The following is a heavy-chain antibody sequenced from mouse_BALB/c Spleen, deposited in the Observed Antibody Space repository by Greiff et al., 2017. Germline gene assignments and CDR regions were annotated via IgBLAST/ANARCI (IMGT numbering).Heavy chain of an antibody. CDR3: ARGGRGNYLDY. V-gene: IGHV5-17*02. CDR1: GFTFSSFG. J-gene: IGHJ2*01. D-gene: IGHD3-3*01. Sequence: EVQGVESGGGLVQPGGSRKLSCAASGFTFSSFGMHWVRQAPEKGLEWVAYISSGSSTIYYADTVKGRFTISRDNPKNTLFLQMTSLMSEDTAMYYCARGGRGNYLDYWGQGTTLTVSS. CDR2: ISSGSSTI.